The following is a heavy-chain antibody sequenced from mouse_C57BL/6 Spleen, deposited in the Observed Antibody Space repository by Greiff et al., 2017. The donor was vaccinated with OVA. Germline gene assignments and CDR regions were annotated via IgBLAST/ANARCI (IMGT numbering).Heavy chain of an antibody. CDR2: FHPYNDDT. Sequence: QVQLKESGAELVKPGASVKMSCKASGYTFTTYPIEWMKQNHGKSLEWIGNFHPYNDDTKYNEKFKGKATLTVEKSSSTVYLELSRLTSDDSAVYYCARGHYGSSLHYFDYWGQGTTLTVSS. CDR1: GYTFTTYP. V-gene: IGHV1-47*01. CDR3: ARGHYGSSLHYFDY. J-gene: IGHJ2*01. D-gene: IGHD1-1*01.